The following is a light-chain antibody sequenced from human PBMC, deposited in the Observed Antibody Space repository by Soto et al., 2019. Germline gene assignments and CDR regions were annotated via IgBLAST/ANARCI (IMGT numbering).Light chain of an antibody. V-gene: IGLV2-14*01. CDR3: SSYRSSSTV. Sequence: QSVLAQPASVSGSPGQSITISCTGTSSDVGGYNYVSWYQQHPGKAPKLMIYEVSNRPSGVSNRFSGSKSGNTASLTISGPQAEDEADYYCSSYRSSSTVFGTGTKVTVL. CDR2: EVS. CDR1: SSDVGGYNY. J-gene: IGLJ1*01.